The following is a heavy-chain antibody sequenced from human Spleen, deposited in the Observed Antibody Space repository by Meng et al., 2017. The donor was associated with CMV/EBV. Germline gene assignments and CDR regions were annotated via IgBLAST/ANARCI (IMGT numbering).Heavy chain of an antibody. V-gene: IGHV4-31*01. D-gene: IGHD3-10*01. Sequence: SETLSLTCTVSGGSISSDGYYWNWIRQHPGKGLEWIGYIFYSGSTSYNPSLKSQVTILVDTSKNQFSLKLSSVTAADTAVYYCARDGGAIHYWGQGTLVTVSS. CDR2: IFYSGST. CDR1: GGSISSDGYY. J-gene: IGHJ4*02. CDR3: ARDGGAIHY.